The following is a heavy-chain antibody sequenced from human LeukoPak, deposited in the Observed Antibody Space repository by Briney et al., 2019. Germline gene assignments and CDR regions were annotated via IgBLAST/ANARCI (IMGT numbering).Heavy chain of an antibody. CDR1: GFTFSSYA. V-gene: IGHV3-23*01. Sequence: GGSLRLSCAASGFTFSSYAMNWVRQAPGKGLEWVSAISGSGGSTYYADSVKGRFTISRDNSKNTLYLQMNSLRAEDTAVYYCAKAIMITFGGVGSARNNYFDYWGQGTLVTVSS. CDR3: AKAIMITFGGVGSARNNYFDY. CDR2: ISGSGGST. D-gene: IGHD3-16*01. J-gene: IGHJ4*02.